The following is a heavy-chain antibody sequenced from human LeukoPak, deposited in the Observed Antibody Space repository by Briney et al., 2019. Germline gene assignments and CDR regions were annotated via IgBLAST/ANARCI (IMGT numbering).Heavy chain of an antibody. J-gene: IGHJ4*02. CDR1: GFTFSNAW. CDR3: AKDLGTTGPGVFDY. D-gene: IGHD1-1*01. V-gene: IGHV3-30*02. CDR2: IRYDGSNK. Sequence: PGGSLRLSCAASGFTFSNAWMSWVRQAPGKGLEWVAFIRYDGSNKYYADSVKGRFTISRDNSKNTLYLQMNSLRAEDMAVYYCAKDLGTTGPGVFDYWGQGTLVTVSS.